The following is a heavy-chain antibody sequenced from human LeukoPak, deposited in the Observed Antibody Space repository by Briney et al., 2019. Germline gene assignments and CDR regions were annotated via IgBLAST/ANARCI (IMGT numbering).Heavy chain of an antibody. Sequence: SVKVSCKASGGTFSSYAISWVRQAPGQGLEWMGRIIPILGIANYAQKFQGRVTITADKSTSTAYMELSSLRSEDTAVYYCARVVPNDYSNYVILDYWGQGTLVTVSS. CDR2: IIPILGIA. V-gene: IGHV1-69*04. J-gene: IGHJ4*02. CDR1: GGTFSSYA. CDR3: ARVVPNDYSNYVILDY. D-gene: IGHD4-11*01.